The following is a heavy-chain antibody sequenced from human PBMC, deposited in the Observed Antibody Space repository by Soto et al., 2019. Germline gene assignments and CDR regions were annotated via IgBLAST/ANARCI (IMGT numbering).Heavy chain of an antibody. D-gene: IGHD3-22*01. CDR1: GFTFSSYA. CDR3: ARDSEGDYYDSSGYYYHYFDY. CDR2: ISYDGSNK. V-gene: IGHV3-30-3*01. J-gene: IGHJ4*02. Sequence: GGSLRLSCAASGFTFSSYAMHWVRQAPGKGLEWVAVISYDGSNKYYADSVKGRFTISRDNSKNTLYLQMNSLRAEDTAVYYCARDSEGDYYDSSGYYYHYFDYWGQGTLVTVSS.